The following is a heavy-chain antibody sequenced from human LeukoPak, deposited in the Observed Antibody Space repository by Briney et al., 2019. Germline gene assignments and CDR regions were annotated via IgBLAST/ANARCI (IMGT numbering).Heavy chain of an antibody. J-gene: IGHJ6*03. CDR2: IYHSGST. D-gene: IGHD2-15*01. CDR3: ARSVEGYCSGGSCYSYYYYMDV. V-gene: IGHV4-38-2*02. Sequence: SETLSLTCTVSGYSISSGYYWGWIRQPPGKGLEWIGNIYHSGSTYYNPSLKSRVTISVDTSKNQLSLKLSSVTAADTAVYYCARSVEGYCSGGSCYSYYYYMDVWGKGTTVTVSS. CDR1: GYSISSGYY.